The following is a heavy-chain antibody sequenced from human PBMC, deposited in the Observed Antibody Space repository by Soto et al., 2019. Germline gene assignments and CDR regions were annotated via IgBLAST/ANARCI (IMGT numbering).Heavy chain of an antibody. Sequence: ASVKVSCKASGYTFTGYYMHWVRQAPGQGLEWVGWINPNSGGTNYTQKFQGWVTMTRDTSISTAYMELSRLRSDDTAVYYCARGAGSWPYYFDYWGQGTLVTVSS. CDR2: INPNSGGT. D-gene: IGHD2-15*01. V-gene: IGHV1-2*04. CDR3: ARGAGSWPYYFDY. J-gene: IGHJ4*02. CDR1: GYTFTGYY.